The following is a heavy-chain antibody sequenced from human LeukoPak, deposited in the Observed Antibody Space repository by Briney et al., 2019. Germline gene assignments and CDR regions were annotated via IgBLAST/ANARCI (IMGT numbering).Heavy chain of an antibody. D-gene: IGHD6-13*01. J-gene: IGHJ4*02. CDR3: ARGGAAAGALDY. Sequence: GGSLRLSCAASGFTFSSYSMNWVRQAPWKGLEWVSSISSSSSYIYYADSVKGRFTISRDNAKNSLYLQMNSLRAEDTAVYYCARGGAAAGALDYWGQGTLVTVSS. CDR2: ISSSSSYI. V-gene: IGHV3-21*01. CDR1: GFTFSSYS.